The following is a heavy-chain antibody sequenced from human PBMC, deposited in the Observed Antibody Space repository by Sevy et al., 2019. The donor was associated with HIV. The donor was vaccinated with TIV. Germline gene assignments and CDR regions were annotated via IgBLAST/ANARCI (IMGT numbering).Heavy chain of an antibody. V-gene: IGHV1-24*01. CDR3: ATTKDYYESSGYPFDY. Sequence: ASVKVSCKVSGYTLTEFSMHWVRQAPGKGLEWMATFDPEDDETIYAQKFQGTVTMAEDTSTDTVYMELSSLRSEDTAVYYCATTKDYYESSGYPFDYWGQGTLVTVSS. D-gene: IGHD3-22*01. J-gene: IGHJ4*02. CDR1: GYTLTEFS. CDR2: FDPEDDET.